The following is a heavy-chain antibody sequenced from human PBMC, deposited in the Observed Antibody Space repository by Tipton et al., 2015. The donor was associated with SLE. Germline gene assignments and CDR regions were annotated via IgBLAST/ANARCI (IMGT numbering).Heavy chain of an antibody. Sequence: TLSLTCTVSGASITDGNYYWGWIRQSPEKGLEWIGSLHYSGTTFYNPSLKSRVTISSDTSKNQFYLNLRSVTAADTAMYYCTRIGLVRAAADPWGQGTLVTVSS. V-gene: IGHV4-39*07. CDR3: TRIGLVRAAADP. CDR1: GASITDGNYY. J-gene: IGHJ5*02. D-gene: IGHD6-13*01. CDR2: LHYSGTT.